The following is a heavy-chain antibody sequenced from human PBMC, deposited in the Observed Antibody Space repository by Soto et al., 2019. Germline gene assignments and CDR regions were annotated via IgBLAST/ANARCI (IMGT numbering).Heavy chain of an antibody. D-gene: IGHD1-26*01. V-gene: IGHV3-30*18. J-gene: IGHJ4*02. Sequence: QVQLAESGGGVVQPGGSLRLSCAASGFTFSDYGIDWIRQAPGKGLEWVAVISHEGGTQYYADSVRGRFTVSRDNSKNILYLQMDSLRPEDTAVYFCAKEGSPKVSRWDDYWGQGTPVVVSS. CDR1: GFTFSDYG. CDR3: AKEGSPKVSRWDDY. CDR2: ISHEGGTQ.